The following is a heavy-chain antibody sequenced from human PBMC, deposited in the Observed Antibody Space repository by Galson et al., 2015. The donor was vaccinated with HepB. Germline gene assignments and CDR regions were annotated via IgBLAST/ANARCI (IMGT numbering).Heavy chain of an antibody. Sequence: SVTVSCKASGAIFRNHDVAWVRQAPGQGLEWMGGLIPLIGIPTYAKKFQGRLTISADESSNTGYMELSSLRPDDTAVYYCARDRDGDYVGIGGGYYFAMDVWGQGTTVTVSS. CDR2: LIPLIGIP. J-gene: IGHJ6*02. CDR1: GAIFRNHD. V-gene: IGHV1-69*10. CDR3: ARDRDGDYVGIGGGYYFAMDV. D-gene: IGHD4-17*01.